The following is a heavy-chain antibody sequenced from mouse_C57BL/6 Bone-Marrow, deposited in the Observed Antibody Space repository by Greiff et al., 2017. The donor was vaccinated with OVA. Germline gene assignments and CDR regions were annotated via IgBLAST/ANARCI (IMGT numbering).Heavy chain of an antibody. V-gene: IGHV1-19*01. CDR2: INPYNGGT. Sequence: EVKLQQSGPVLVKPGASVKMSCKASGYTFTDYYMNWVKQSHGKSLEWIGVINPYNGGTSYNQKFKGKATLTVDKSSSTAYMQLSSLTSEDSAVSYCARVDSSGYGFAYWGQGTLVTVSA. CDR3: ARVDSSGYGFAY. CDR1: GYTFTDYY. D-gene: IGHD3-2*02. J-gene: IGHJ3*01.